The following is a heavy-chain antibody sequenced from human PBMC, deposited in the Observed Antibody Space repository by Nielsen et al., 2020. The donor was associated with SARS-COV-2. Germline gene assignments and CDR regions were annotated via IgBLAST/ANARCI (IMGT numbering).Heavy chain of an antibody. Sequence: SETLSLTCTVSGGSISSYYWSWIRQPPGKGLEWIGYIYYSGSTNYNPSLKSRVTISVDTSKNQFSLKLSSVTAADTAVYYCARDAGYSYGNDAFDIWGQGTMVIVSS. CDR3: ARDAGYSYGNDAFDI. V-gene: IGHV4-59*01. CDR1: GGSISSYY. J-gene: IGHJ3*02. D-gene: IGHD5-18*01. CDR2: IYYSGST.